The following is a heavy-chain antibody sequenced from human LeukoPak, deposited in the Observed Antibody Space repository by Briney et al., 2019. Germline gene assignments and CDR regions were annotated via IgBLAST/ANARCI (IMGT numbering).Heavy chain of an antibody. CDR1: GFTFSSHA. J-gene: IGHJ4*02. CDR2: ISGGGGST. CDR3: AKDKDPVTADRPRFDY. Sequence: GGSLRLSCAASGFTFSSHAMSWVRQAPGKGLEWVSSISGGGGSTYYADSVKGRFTISRDNSKNTLYLQMNSLRAEDTAIYYCAKDKDPVTADRPRFDYWGQGTLVTVSS. D-gene: IGHD4-17*01. V-gene: IGHV3-23*01.